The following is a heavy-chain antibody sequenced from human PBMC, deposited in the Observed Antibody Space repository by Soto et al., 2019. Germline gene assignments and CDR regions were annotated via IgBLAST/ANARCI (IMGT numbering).Heavy chain of an antibody. D-gene: IGHD3-3*01. CDR3: ARGNSIFGVVISFGGFVY. Sequence: ASVKVSCKASGYTFTIYGISWVLQAPGQGLEWMGWISAYNGNTNYAQKLQGRVTMTTDASTSTAYMELSSLRSEDTAVYYCARGNSIFGVVISFGGFVYWGQGTLVTVFS. J-gene: IGHJ4*02. CDR2: ISAYNGNT. V-gene: IGHV1-18*01. CDR1: GYTFTIYG.